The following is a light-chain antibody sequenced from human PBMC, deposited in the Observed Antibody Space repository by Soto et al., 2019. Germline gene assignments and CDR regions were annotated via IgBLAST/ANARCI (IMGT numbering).Light chain of an antibody. CDR1: QSLLYSSNNKNY. V-gene: IGKV4-1*01. J-gene: IGKJ1*01. CDR3: QQCYSTPPT. CDR2: WAS. Sequence: DIVMTQSPDSLAVSLGERATINCKSSQSLLYSSNNKNYLAWYQQKPGQPPKLLIYWASTRESGVPDRFSGSGSWTDFTLTISSLQTEDVAVYYCQQCYSTPPTFGQGTKVEIK.